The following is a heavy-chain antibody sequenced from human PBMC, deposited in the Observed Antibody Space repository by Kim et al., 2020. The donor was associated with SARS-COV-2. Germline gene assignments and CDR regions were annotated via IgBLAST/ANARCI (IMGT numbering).Heavy chain of an antibody. J-gene: IGHJ4*02. Sequence: GGSLRLSCAASGFTFSNAWMSWVRQAPGKGLEWVGRIKSKTDGGTTDYAAPVKGRFTISRDDSKNTLYLQMNSLKTEDTAVYYCTTDDPRLDADDYWGQGTLVTVSS. CDR1: GFTFSNAW. D-gene: IGHD3-3*01. V-gene: IGHV3-15*01. CDR3: TTDDPRLDADDY. CDR2: IKSKTDGGTT.